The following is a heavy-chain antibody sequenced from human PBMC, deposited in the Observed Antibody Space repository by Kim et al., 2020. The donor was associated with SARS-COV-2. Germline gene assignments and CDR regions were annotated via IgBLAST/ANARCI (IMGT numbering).Heavy chain of an antibody. Sequence: GGSLRLSCAASGFCFSDYAMNWVRQAPGQGLEWVSSLTGSGGSTYYAESVSGRFTISRDNAQNSLFLQMTSLSAEDTAVYYCATGVGASTGDISYWGQGT. CDR2: LTGSGGST. V-gene: IGHV3-21*01. CDR3: ATGVGASTGDISY. J-gene: IGHJ4*02. D-gene: IGHD1-26*01. CDR1: GFCFSDYA.